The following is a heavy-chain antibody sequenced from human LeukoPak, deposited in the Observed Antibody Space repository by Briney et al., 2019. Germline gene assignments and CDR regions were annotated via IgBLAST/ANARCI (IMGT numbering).Heavy chain of an antibody. J-gene: IGHJ3*02. D-gene: IGHD6-19*01. V-gene: IGHV1-58*02. Sequence: ASVKVSCKASGFSFTGSVIQWVRQAREQRLEWIGWIVVGSGNTNYAQKFQERVTITRDRSTSTAYMELSSLRSEDTALYYCATHSSRWYDHDAFDIWGQGTMVTVSS. CDR3: ATHSSRWYDHDAFDI. CDR2: IVVGSGNT. CDR1: GFSFTGSV.